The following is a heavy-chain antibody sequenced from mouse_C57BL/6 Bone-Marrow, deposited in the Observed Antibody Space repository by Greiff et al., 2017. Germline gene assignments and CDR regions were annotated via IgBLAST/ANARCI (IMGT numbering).Heavy chain of an antibody. CDR2: IWSGGST. V-gene: IGHV2-2*01. J-gene: IGHJ1*03. Sequence: VPLQQSGPGLVQPSQSLSITCTVSGFSLTSYGVHWVRQSPGKGLEWLGVIWSGGSTDYNAAFISRLSISKDNSKSQVFFKKNSLQADDTAIYYCARNHYGNWYFDVWGTGTTVTVSS. CDR1: GFSLTSYG. CDR3: ARNHYGNWYFDV. D-gene: IGHD2-1*01.